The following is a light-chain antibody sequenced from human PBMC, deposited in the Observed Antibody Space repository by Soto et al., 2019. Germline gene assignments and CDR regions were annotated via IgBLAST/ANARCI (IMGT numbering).Light chain of an antibody. J-gene: IGLJ2*01. CDR1: SSNIGAGYD. CDR3: LSFDSSLSVV. V-gene: IGLV1-40*01. Sequence: QSVLTQPPSVSGAPGQRVTISCTGSSSNIGAGYDVHWYQQLPGRAPKLLIYGNTNRPSGVPDRFSGSKSGTSASLAITGRQAEDVADYCCLSFDSSLSVVFGGGTKLTVL. CDR2: GNT.